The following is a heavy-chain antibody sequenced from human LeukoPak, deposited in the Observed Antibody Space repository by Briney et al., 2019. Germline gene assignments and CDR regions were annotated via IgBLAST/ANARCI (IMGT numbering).Heavy chain of an antibody. V-gene: IGHV4-34*01. CDR2: INHSGST. CDR3: ARRGWFDP. CDR1: GGSFSGYY. J-gene: IGHJ5*01. Sequence: SETLSLTCAVYGGSFSGYYWSWIRQPPGKGLEWIGEINHSGSTNYNPSLKSRVTISVDTSKNQFSLKLSSVTAADTAVYYCARRGWFDPWGQGTTVTVSS.